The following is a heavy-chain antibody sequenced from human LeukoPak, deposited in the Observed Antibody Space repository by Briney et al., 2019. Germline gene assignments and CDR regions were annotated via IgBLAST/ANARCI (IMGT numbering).Heavy chain of an antibody. CDR1: AFTFSNYW. D-gene: IGHD5-24*01. Sequence: GGSLRLSCAASAFTFSNYWMSWVRQAPGKGLEWVANIKEDGSEINYVDSVKGRFTISRDNAKNSLYLQMNSLRAEDTAVYYCAREDGYNYGIDAFDIWGQGTMVTVSS. J-gene: IGHJ3*02. CDR3: AREDGYNYGIDAFDI. V-gene: IGHV3-7*01. CDR2: IKEDGSEI.